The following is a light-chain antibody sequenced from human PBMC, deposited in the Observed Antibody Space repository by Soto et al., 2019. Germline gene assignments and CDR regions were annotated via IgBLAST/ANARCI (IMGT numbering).Light chain of an antibody. V-gene: IGLV2-11*01. CDR1: SSDVGAYNY. CDR3: CSYAGRYTYV. Sequence: QSVLTQPRSVSGSPGQSVTISCTGTSSDVGAYNYVSWYQQHPGKAPKLMIYDVSKRPSGVPDRLSGSKSGNTASLTISGLQAGDEADYYCCSYAGRYTYVFGTGTKVTVL. CDR2: DVS. J-gene: IGLJ1*01.